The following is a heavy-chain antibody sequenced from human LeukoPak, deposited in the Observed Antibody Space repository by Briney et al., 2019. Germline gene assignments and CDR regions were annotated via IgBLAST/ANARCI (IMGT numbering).Heavy chain of an antibody. CDR3: ASYRSGWHDFDY. Sequence: PSQTLSLTCTVSGGSISSGDYYWSWIRQPPGKGLEWIGYIYYSGSTYYNPSLKSRVTISVDTSKNQFSLKLSSVTAADTAVYYCASYRSGWHDFDYWGQGTLVTVSS. J-gene: IGHJ4*02. CDR2: IYYSGST. D-gene: IGHD6-19*01. V-gene: IGHV4-30-4*01. CDR1: GGSISSGDYY.